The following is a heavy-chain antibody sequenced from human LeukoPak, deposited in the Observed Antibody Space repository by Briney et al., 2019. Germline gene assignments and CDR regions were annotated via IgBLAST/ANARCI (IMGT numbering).Heavy chain of an antibody. V-gene: IGHV3-48*03. Sequence: PGGSLRLSCAASGFTFSSHWMNWVRQAPGKGLEWVSYISYSGSTTSYADSVKGRFTISRDNAKNSLYLQMNSLRAEDTAVYYCARAGPPAFDPWGQGTLVTVSS. CDR2: ISYSGSTT. J-gene: IGHJ5*02. CDR1: GFTFSSHW. CDR3: ARAGPPAFDP.